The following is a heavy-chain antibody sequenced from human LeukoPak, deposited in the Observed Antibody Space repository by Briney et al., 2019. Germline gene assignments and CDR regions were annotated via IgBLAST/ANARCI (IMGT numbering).Heavy chain of an antibody. Sequence: GGSLRLSCAASGFTFSTYTMNWVRQAPGKGLEWVSSISSSGNYLFYADSVKGRFTISRDNARNSLYLQMNSLRAEDAAVYYCAREPDITMLRGVSLKFDSWGQGTLVTVSS. J-gene: IGHJ4*02. D-gene: IGHD3-10*01. CDR1: GFTFSTYT. CDR3: AREPDITMLRGVSLKFDS. CDR2: ISSSGNYL. V-gene: IGHV3-21*01.